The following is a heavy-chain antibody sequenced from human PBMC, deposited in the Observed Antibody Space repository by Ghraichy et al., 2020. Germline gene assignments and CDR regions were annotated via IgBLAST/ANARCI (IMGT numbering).Heavy chain of an antibody. V-gene: IGHV1-18*01. D-gene: IGHD3-9*01. Sequence: ASVKVSCKASGYTFSSYGIRWVRQAPGHGLEWMGVISGYNGNTKYAQKFQGRVTMTTDTSTSTAYMELRGLTSDDTAVYFCARGAMTGYFDSWGQGTLVTVS. CDR3: ARGAMTGYFDS. CDR1: GYTFSSYG. CDR2: ISGYNGNT. J-gene: IGHJ4*02.